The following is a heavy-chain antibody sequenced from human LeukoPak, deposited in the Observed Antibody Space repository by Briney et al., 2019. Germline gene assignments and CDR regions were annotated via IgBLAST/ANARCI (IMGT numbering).Heavy chain of an antibody. Sequence: GASVKVSCKASGYSFAGYYMHWVRQAPGQGLEWLGWINPNSGGTKYAQKFKGRVTMTRVTSISTAYMELSGLTSEDTAVYYCARDKSVTTFDYYYYYYMDVWGKGTTVTVSS. CDR2: INPNSGGT. V-gene: IGHV1-2*02. D-gene: IGHD4-17*01. CDR1: GYSFAGYY. J-gene: IGHJ6*03. CDR3: ARDKSVTTFDYYYYYYMDV.